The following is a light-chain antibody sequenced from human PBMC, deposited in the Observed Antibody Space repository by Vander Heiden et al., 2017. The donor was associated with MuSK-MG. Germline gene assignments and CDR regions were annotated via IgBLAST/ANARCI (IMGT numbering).Light chain of an antibody. CDR2: WAS. CDR1: QSVLYNSNNKNY. CDR3: QQYDSNPALS. J-gene: IGKJ4*01. V-gene: IGKV4-1*01. Sequence: DIVMTQSPDSLAVSLGERATINCKSSQSVLYNSNNKNYLAWYQQKPGQPPKLLIYWASTRESGVPDRFSGSGSGTDFTLTISSLQAEDVAVYYCQQYDSNPALSFGGGTKVEIK.